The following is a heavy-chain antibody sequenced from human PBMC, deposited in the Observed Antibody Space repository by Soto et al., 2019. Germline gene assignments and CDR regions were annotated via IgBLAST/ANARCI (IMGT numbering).Heavy chain of an antibody. CDR2: ISSGGST. CDR3: ARDTLGGAYDFCH. Sequence: PGGSLRLSCAASGFSVSNLYITWVRQAPGKGLEWVSVISSGGSTYYADSVKGRFTISRDNSKNTLYLEMKSLRAGDTAVYYCARDTLGGAYDFCHGGQGTLVTVSS. CDR1: GFSVSNLY. J-gene: IGHJ4*02. D-gene: IGHD3-3*01. V-gene: IGHV3-66*01.